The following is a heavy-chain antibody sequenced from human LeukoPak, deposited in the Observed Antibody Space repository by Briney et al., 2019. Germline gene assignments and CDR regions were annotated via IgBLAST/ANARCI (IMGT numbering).Heavy chain of an antibody. J-gene: IGHJ4*02. CDR3: AKDSVVAATIGYFDY. V-gene: IGHV3-23*01. D-gene: IGHD2-15*01. Sequence: GGSLRLSCAASGFTFSSYAMSWVRQAPGKGLEWVSAISGSGGSTYYADSVKGRFTISRDNSKNTLYPQMNSLRAEDTAVYYCAKDSVVAATIGYFDYWGQGTLVTVSS. CDR1: GFTFSSYA. CDR2: ISGSGGST.